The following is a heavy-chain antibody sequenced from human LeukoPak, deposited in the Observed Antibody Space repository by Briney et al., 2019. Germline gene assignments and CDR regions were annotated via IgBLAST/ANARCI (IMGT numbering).Heavy chain of an antibody. Sequence: PGGSLRLSCAASGFTFSKYSMTWVRQAPGKGLEWVSFIGTSSTPIYYADSVRGRFTISRDNTKNSLYLQMNSLRAEDTAVYYCARDPLDYYDSSGEDYWGQGTLVTVSS. V-gene: IGHV3-48*04. CDR1: GFTFSKYS. CDR3: ARDPLDYYDSSGEDY. J-gene: IGHJ4*02. CDR2: IGTSSTPI. D-gene: IGHD3-22*01.